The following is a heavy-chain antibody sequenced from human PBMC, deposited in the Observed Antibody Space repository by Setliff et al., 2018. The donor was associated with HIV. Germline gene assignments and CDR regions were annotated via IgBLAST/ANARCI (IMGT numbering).Heavy chain of an antibody. CDR3: ARDIPFGDLLMLQAYMDV. CDR1: GGSISSYY. J-gene: IGHJ6*04. V-gene: IGHV4-59*01. CDR2: IYYSGST. D-gene: IGHD3-10*01. Sequence: SETLSLTCTVSGGSISSYYWSWIRQPPGKGLEWIGYIYYSGSTNYNPSLKSRVTISVDTSKNQFSLKLSSVTAADTAVYYCARDIPFGDLLMLQAYMDVWGKGTTVTVSS.